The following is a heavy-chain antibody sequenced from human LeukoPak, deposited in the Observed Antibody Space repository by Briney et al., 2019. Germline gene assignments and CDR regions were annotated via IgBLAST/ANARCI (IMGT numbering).Heavy chain of an antibody. J-gene: IGHJ5*02. CDR1: GYTFTSYG. CDR2: ISAYNGNT. Sequence: ASVKVSCTASGYTFTSYGISWVRQAPGQGLEWMGWISAYNGNTNYAQKLQGRVTMTTDTSTSTAYMELRSLRSDDTAVYYCARVLAAAGTGFWFDPWGQGTLVTVSS. D-gene: IGHD6-13*01. V-gene: IGHV1-18*01. CDR3: ARVLAAAGTGFWFDP.